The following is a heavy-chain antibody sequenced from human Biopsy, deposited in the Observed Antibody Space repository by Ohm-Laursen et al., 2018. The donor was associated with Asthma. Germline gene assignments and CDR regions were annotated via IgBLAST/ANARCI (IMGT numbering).Heavy chain of an antibody. D-gene: IGHD3-22*01. J-gene: IGHJ4*02. V-gene: IGHV3-53*01. Sequence: SLRLSCTASGFAVSRDYMFWVRQAPGKGLECVSVIYSGTSHTADSVRGRFTISRDYSKNTLYLQMHSLRAEDTAVYYCARGDSSNWSHYYFDYWGQGTLVTVPS. CDR2: IYSGTS. CDR1: GFAVSRDY. CDR3: ARGDSSNWSHYYFDY.